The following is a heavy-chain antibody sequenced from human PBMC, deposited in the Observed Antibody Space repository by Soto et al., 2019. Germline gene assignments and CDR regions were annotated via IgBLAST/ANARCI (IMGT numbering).Heavy chain of an antibody. CDR1: GGSIRNDNFY. D-gene: IGHD6-19*01. CDR3: AGDLEGTVTGRGAFGI. CDR2: ISYSGYT. J-gene: IGHJ3*02. Sequence: QVQLQESGQGLVKPSQTLSLTCTVSGGSIRNDNFYWSYLRQRPGKGLEWIGYISYSGYTYYHPSLKSRGIISVDPSNNQFSLNLNPVTAADTAVKYCAGDLEGTVTGRGAFGILGRGTLVTVSS. V-gene: IGHV4-31*03.